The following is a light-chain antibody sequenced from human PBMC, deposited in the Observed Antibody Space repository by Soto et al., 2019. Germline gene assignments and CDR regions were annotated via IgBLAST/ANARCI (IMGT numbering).Light chain of an antibody. V-gene: IGLV1-44*01. J-gene: IGLJ1*01. Sequence: QSVLTQPPSASGTPGQRVTISCSGSSSNIGSNTVNWYQKLPGTAPKLLIYSNNQRSSGVPDRFSGSKSGTSASLAISGLQSEDEADYYCAAWDDSLTGPVFGPGTKVTVL. CDR1: SSNIGSNT. CDR3: AAWDDSLTGPV. CDR2: SNN.